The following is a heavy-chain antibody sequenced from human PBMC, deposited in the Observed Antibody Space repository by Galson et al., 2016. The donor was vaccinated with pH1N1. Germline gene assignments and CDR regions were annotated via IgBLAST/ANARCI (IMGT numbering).Heavy chain of an antibody. D-gene: IGHD3-10*01. CDR2: ISWNSNSI. J-gene: IGHJ4*02. CDR3: AKGAGRYYFGSGSFNY. CDR1: GSAFDDFA. V-gene: IGHV3-9*01. Sequence: LRLSCAASGSAFDDFAMHWVRHVPGKGLEWVSGISWNSNSIGYADSVKGRFTISRDSAKKSLFLQMNSLRVEDTALYYCAKGAGRYYFGSGSFNYWGQGTQVTVSS.